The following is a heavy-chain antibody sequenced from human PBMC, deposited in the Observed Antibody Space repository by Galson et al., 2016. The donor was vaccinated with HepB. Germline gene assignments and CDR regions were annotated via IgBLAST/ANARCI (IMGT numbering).Heavy chain of an antibody. V-gene: IGHV1-2*04. CDR1: GYDFTGYY. CDR2: INPYSGGT. Sequence: SVKVSCKASGYDFTGYYMHWVRKAPGQGLEWMGWINPYSGGTNYAQKFQGWVTMTRDTSISTAYMELTSLTSDDTAVYYCAIANDYCSGGNCYFDYWGQGTRVTVSS. D-gene: IGHD2-15*01. CDR3: AIANDYCSGGNCYFDY. J-gene: IGHJ4*02.